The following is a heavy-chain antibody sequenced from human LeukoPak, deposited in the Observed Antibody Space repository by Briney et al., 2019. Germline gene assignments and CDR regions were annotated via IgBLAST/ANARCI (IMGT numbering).Heavy chain of an antibody. J-gene: IGHJ4*02. CDR3: ARVNIGIATLDY. CDR2: IYSGGST. CDR1: GFTVSNNY. V-gene: IGHV3-66*01. D-gene: IGHD6-13*01. Sequence: GGSLRLSCAASGFTVSNNYMSWVRQAPGKGLEWVSVIYSGGSTYYADSVKGRFTISRDNSKNTLYLQMNSLRAEDTAVYYCARVNIGIATLDYWGQGTLVTVSS.